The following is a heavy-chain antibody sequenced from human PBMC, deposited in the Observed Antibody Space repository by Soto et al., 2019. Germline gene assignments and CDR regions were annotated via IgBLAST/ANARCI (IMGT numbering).Heavy chain of an antibody. Sequence: EVQLVESGGGLVKPGGSLRLSCAASGFTFTSYTFNWVRQAPGKGLEWVSCISTTSGYIYYADSVKGRFTFSRDNARNSLYRQMNSLRVEDTAVYYCARKGYGEYGGMDVWGQGTMVPVSS. CDR2: ISTTSGYI. V-gene: IGHV3-21*01. J-gene: IGHJ6*02. D-gene: IGHD4-17*01. CDR3: ARKGYGEYGGMDV. CDR1: GFTFTSYT.